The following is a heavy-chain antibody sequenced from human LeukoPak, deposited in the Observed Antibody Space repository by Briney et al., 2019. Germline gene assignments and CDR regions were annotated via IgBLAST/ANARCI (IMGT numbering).Heavy chain of an antibody. CDR1: GFTFSSYS. Sequence: PGGSLRLSCAASGFTFSSYSMNWVRQVPGKGLEWVSSISSSSSYIYYADSVKGRFTISRDNAKNSLYLQMNSLRAEDTAVYYCARDRPGGYYAEGMDVWGQGTTVTVSS. D-gene: IGHD3-10*01. J-gene: IGHJ6*02. CDR3: ARDRPGGYYAEGMDV. V-gene: IGHV3-21*01. CDR2: ISSSSSYI.